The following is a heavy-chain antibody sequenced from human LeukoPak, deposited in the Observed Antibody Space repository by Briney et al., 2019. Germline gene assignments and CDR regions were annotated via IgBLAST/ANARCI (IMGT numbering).Heavy chain of an antibody. CDR1: GFTFSSSA. D-gene: IGHD3-10*01. J-gene: IGHJ3*02. V-gene: IGHV3-23*01. CDR2: ISNNGGYT. Sequence: GGSLRLSCAASGFTFSSSAMSWVRQAPGKGLEWVSAISNNGGYTYYADSVQGRFTISRDNSKSTLCLQMNSLRAEDTAVYYCATLGHAFDIWGQGTMVTVSS. CDR3: ATLGHAFDI.